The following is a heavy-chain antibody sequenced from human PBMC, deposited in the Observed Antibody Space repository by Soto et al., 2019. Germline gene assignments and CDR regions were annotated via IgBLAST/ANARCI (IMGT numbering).Heavy chain of an antibody. J-gene: IGHJ6*02. V-gene: IGHV3-30-3*01. CDR1: GFTFSSYA. CDR3: ARGASSSWYLYYYYAMDV. Sequence: QVQLVESGGGVVQPGRSLRLSCAASGFTFSSYAMHWVRQAPGKGLEWVAVISYDGSNKYYADSVKGRFTISRDNSKNTLYLQMNSLRAEDTAVYYCARGASSSWYLYYYYAMDVWGQGTTVTVSS. CDR2: ISYDGSNK. D-gene: IGHD6-13*01.